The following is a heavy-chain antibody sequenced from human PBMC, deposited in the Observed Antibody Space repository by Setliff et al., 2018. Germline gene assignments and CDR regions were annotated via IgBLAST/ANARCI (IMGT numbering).Heavy chain of an antibody. CDR1: GFTFSDFS. V-gene: IGHV3-23*03. CDR3: AKDLGDDGHYYYYMDV. CDR2: VYRGGSTT. D-gene: IGHD4-17*01. Sequence: ESLKISCAASGFTFSDFSINWVRQAPGKRLEWVSVVYRGGSTTFYADSVKGRFTISRDDSKNTLYLQMNSLTVDDTAVYYCAKDLGDDGHYYYYMDVWGKGTTVTVSS. J-gene: IGHJ6*03.